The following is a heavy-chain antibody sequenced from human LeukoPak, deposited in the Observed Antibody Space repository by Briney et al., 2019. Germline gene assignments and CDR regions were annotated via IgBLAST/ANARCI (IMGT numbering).Heavy chain of an antibody. J-gene: IGHJ6*02. CDR3: ARRADIVATIISHHYYYYGMDV. Sequence: ASVKVSCKASGGTFSSYAISWVRQAPGQGLEWMGWISAYNGNTNYAQKLQGRVTMTTDTSTSTAYMELRSLRSDDTAVYYCARRADIVATIISHHYYYYGMDVWGQGTTVTVSS. D-gene: IGHD5-12*01. V-gene: IGHV1-18*01. CDR2: ISAYNGNT. CDR1: GGTFSSYA.